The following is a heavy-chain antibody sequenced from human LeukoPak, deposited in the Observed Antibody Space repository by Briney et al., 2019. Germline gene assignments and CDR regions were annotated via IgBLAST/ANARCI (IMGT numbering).Heavy chain of an antibody. CDR3: PIYYYDSSGYFVGY. Sequence: PGESLRLSCAASGFTFSSYAMSWVRQAPGKRLEWVSAISGSGGSTYYADSVKGRFTISRDNSKNTLYLQMNSLRAEDTAVYYCPIYYYDSSGYFVGYWGQGTLVTVSS. D-gene: IGHD3-22*01. CDR2: ISGSGGST. V-gene: IGHV3-23*01. J-gene: IGHJ4*02. CDR1: GFTFSSYA.